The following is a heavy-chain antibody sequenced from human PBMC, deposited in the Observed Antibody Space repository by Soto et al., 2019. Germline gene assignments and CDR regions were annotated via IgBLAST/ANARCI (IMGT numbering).Heavy chain of an antibody. V-gene: IGHV4-59*08. Sequence: SETLSLTCSVSGGSVSNYYWNWMRQSPGRGLEWIGFISYSGSTHYNAALKSRVTITIDTSRNQFSLTLRSVTAADSAVYYCTRAPYDYVWGSYRYHFDYWGQGTLVTVSS. D-gene: IGHD3-16*02. CDR1: GGSVSNYY. CDR3: TRAPYDYVWGSYRYHFDY. CDR2: ISYSGST. J-gene: IGHJ4*02.